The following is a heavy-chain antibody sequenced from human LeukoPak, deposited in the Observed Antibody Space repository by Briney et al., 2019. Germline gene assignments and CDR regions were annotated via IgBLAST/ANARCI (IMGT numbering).Heavy chain of an antibody. J-gene: IGHJ4*02. D-gene: IGHD6-19*01. CDR3: AREWLVERYYFDY. Sequence: GGSLRLSCAASGFTFSDYYMSWIRQAPGKGLEWVSYISSSGTTIYYADSVKGRFTISRDNAKNSLYLQMNSLRAEDTAVYYCAREWLVERYYFDYWGQGTLVTVSS. CDR1: GFTFSDYY. V-gene: IGHV3-11*01. CDR2: ISSSGTTI.